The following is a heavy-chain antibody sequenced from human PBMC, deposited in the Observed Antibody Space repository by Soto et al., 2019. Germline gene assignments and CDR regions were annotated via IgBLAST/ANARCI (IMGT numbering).Heavy chain of an antibody. D-gene: IGHD2-2*01. CDR3: ARQGSSTKYYTMDV. V-gene: IGHV3-21*01. CDR1: GFTFRSFT. CDR2: ISISSSSAYL. J-gene: IGHJ6*02. Sequence: GGSLRLSCAASGFTFRSFTMNWVGQAPGKGLEWVSTISISSSSAYLYYADSGKGRFTISRDNAKNSLYLQMNSLRPDDTAVYYCARQGSSTKYYTMDVWGQGTTVTVSS.